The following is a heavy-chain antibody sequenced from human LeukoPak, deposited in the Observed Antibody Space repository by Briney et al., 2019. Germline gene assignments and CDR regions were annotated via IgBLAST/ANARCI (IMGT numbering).Heavy chain of an antibody. CDR3: ARRPMVRGGNWFDP. J-gene: IGHJ5*02. Sequence: SETLSLTCTVSGGSISSYYWSWIRQPPGKGLVWIGYIYYSGSTNYNPSLKSRVTISVDTSKNQFSLKLSSVTAADTAVYYCARRPMVRGGNWFDPWGQGTLVTVSS. D-gene: IGHD3-10*01. CDR2: IYYSGST. CDR1: GGSISSYY. V-gene: IGHV4-59*01.